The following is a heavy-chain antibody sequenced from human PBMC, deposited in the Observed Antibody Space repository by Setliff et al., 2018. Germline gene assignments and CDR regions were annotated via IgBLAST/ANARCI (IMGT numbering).Heavy chain of an antibody. CDR2: INAGNGNT. V-gene: IGHV1-3*01. CDR1: GYTFTSYA. CDR3: ARDSYTAMVADAFDV. Sequence: GASVQVSCKASGYTFTSYAMHWVRQAPGQRLEWMGWINAGNGNTKYSQKFQGRVTITRDTSASTAYMELSSLRSEDTAVYYCARDSYTAMVADAFDVWGQGTMVTVSS. D-gene: IGHD5-18*01. J-gene: IGHJ3*01.